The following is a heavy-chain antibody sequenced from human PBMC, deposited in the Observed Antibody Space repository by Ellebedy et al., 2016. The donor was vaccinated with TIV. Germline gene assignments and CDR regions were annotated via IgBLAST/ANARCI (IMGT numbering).Heavy chain of an antibody. Sequence: SETLSLXXTVSGGSISSYYWSWIRQPPGKGLEWIGYIYYSGSTNYNPSLKSRVTISVDTSKNQASLKLSSVTAADTAVYYCARGGTVAGTVWFDPWGQGTLVTVSS. V-gene: IGHV4-59*01. J-gene: IGHJ5*02. D-gene: IGHD6-19*01. CDR2: IYYSGST. CDR1: GGSISSYY. CDR3: ARGGTVAGTVWFDP.